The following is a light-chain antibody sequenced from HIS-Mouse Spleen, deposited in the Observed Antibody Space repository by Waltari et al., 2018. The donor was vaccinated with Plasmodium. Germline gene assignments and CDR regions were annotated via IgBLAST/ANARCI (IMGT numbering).Light chain of an antibody. Sequence: SYELTQPSSVSVSPGQTARNTCSGDVLAKKYARWFQQKPGQAPVLVIYKDSERPSGLPERFSGSSSGTTVTLTISGAQVEDEADYYCYSAADNNRVFGGGTKLTVL. CDR2: KDS. CDR3: YSAADNNRV. J-gene: IGLJ3*02. CDR1: VLAKKY. V-gene: IGLV3-27*01.